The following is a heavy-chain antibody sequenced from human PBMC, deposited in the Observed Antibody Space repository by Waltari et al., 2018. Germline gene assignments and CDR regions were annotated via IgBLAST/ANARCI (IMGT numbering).Heavy chain of an antibody. D-gene: IGHD5-12*01. V-gene: IGHV1-69*02. Sequence: QVQLVQSGAEVKKPGSSVKVSCKASGGTFSSYTISWVRQASGQGLAWMGRIIPSRGIAKYAQKCQGRVTITADKTTSTAYMELSSLRSEDTAVYYCHKRIEFRDAFDIWGQGTMVTVSS. CDR1: GGTFSSYT. J-gene: IGHJ3*02. CDR2: IIPSRGIA. CDR3: HKRIEFRDAFDI.